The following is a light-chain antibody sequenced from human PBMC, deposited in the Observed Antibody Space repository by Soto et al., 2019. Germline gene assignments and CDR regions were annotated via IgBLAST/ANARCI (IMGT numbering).Light chain of an antibody. Sequence: EIVLTQSPGTLSLSPGERATLSCRASQSVSSSYLAWYQQKPGQAPRLLIHGTSSRATGIPDRFSGSGSGTDFTLIISRLEPEDFAVYYCQQYGSSPWTFGQGTKVEIK. CDR3: QQYGSSPWT. CDR1: QSVSSSY. V-gene: IGKV3-20*01. J-gene: IGKJ1*01. CDR2: GTS.